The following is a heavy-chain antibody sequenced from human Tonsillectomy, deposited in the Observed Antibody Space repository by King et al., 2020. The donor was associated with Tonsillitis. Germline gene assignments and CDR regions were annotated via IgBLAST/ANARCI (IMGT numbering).Heavy chain of an antibody. CDR2: IYYSGST. Sequence: QVQLQESGPGLVKPSETLSLTCTVSGGSISSYYWSWIRQPPGKGLEWIGYIYYSGSTNYNPSLKSRVTISVDTSKNQFSLKLSSVTAADTAVYYWGGGTSGYCSSTSCYELGYWGQGTLVTVSS. CDR1: GGSISSYY. D-gene: IGHD2-2*01. V-gene: IGHV4-59*01. CDR3: GGGTSGYCSSTSCYELGY. J-gene: IGHJ4*02.